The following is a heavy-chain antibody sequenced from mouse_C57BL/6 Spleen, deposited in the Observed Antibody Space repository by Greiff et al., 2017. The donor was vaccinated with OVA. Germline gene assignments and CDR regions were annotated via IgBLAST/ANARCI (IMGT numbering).Heavy chain of an antibody. CDR2: IYPGNSDT. J-gene: IGHJ4*01. Sequence: EVQLQQSGTVLARPGASVKMSCKTSGYTFTSYWMHWVKQRPGPGLEWIGAIYPGNSDTSYNQKFKGKAKLTAVTSASTAYMELSSLTNEDSAVYYCTSAYYGSSWGAMDYWGQGTSVTVSS. V-gene: IGHV1-5*01. CDR3: TSAYYGSSWGAMDY. D-gene: IGHD1-1*01. CDR1: GYTFTSYW.